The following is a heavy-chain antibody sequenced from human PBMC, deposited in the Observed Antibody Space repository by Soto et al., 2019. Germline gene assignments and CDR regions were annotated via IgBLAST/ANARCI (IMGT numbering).Heavy chain of an antibody. CDR1: GYSFTSHY. J-gene: IGHJ5*02. V-gene: IGHV1-46*03. D-gene: IGHD3-9*01. CDR3: ASDHSSHDLVSSFDP. CDR2: IYPGGVNI. Sequence: QVQLVQSGAEVKKPGASVKVSCKAIGYSFTSHYMHWVRQAPGQGLEWMGTIYPGGVNIGYAQKFKRRVTMTKDTSTTSVYMELNSLTSVDTAVYYCASDHSSHDLVSSFDPWGQGTLVTVSS.